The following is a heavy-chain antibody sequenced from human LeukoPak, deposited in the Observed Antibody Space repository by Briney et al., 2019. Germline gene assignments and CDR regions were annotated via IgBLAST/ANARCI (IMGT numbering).Heavy chain of an antibody. CDR1: GFTFSSYA. J-gene: IGHJ4*02. V-gene: IGHV3-30*04. D-gene: IGHD2-15*01. CDR2: ISYDGSNK. CDR3: ARTPISYYFDY. Sequence: GGSLRLSCAASGFTFSSYAMHWVRQAPGKGLEWVAVISYDGSNKYYADSVKGRFTISRDNSKNTLYLQMNSLRAEVTAVYYCARTPISYYFDYWGQGTLVTVPS.